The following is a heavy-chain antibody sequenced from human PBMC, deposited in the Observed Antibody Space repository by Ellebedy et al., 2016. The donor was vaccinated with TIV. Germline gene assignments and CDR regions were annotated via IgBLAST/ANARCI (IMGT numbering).Heavy chain of an antibody. V-gene: IGHV4-34*01. CDR1: GGSFSGYY. D-gene: IGHD4/OR15-4a*01. J-gene: IGHJ4*02. CDR3: AANYAAYFDY. CDR2: INHSGST. Sequence: SETLSLTCAVYGGSFSGYYWSWIRQPPGKGLEWIGEINHSGSTNYNPSLKSRLTISVDTSKNQFSLKLSSVTAADTAVYYCAANYAAYFDYWGQGTLVTVSP.